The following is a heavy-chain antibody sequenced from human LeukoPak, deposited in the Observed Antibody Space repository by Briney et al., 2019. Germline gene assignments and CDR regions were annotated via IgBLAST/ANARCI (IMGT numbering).Heavy chain of an antibody. J-gene: IGHJ5*02. D-gene: IGHD5-18*01. CDR3: ARDRSGYMYWFDP. CDR2: IIPIFGTA. V-gene: IGHV1-69*13. CDR1: GGTFSSYA. Sequence: ASVKVSCKASGGTFSSYAISWVRQAPGQGLEWMGGIIPIFGTANYAQKFQGRVTITADESTSTAYMELSSLRSEDTAVYYCARDRSGYMYWFDPWGQGTLVTVSS.